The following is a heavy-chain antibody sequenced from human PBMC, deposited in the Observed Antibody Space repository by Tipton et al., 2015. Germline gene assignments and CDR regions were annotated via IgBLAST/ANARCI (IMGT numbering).Heavy chain of an antibody. CDR1: GGSISTTNYY. CDR2: ISYSETS. Sequence: LRLSCTVSGGSISTTNYYWGWIRQPPGKGLEWIGYISYSETSHYNPSLKSRVTISIDTSKNQFSLKLTSVTAADTAVYYCARHVSFYYDTHGSDALDIWAQGTMVTVSS. D-gene: IGHD3-22*01. J-gene: IGHJ3*02. V-gene: IGHV4-61*05. CDR3: ARHVSFYYDTHGSDALDI.